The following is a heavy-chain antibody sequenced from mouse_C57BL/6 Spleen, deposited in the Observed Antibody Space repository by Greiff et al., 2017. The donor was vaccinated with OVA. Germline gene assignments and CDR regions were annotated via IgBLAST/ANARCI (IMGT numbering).Heavy chain of an antibody. CDR1: GYTFTDYE. Sequence: QVQLQQSGAELVRPGASVTLSCKASGYTFTDYEMHWVKQTPVHGLEWIGAIDPETGGTAYNQKFKGKAILTADKSSSTAYMELRSLTPEDSAVYYCTRGLLAYWGQGTLVTVSA. CDR3: TRGLLAY. CDR2: IDPETGGT. J-gene: IGHJ3*01. D-gene: IGHD6-5*01. V-gene: IGHV1-15*01.